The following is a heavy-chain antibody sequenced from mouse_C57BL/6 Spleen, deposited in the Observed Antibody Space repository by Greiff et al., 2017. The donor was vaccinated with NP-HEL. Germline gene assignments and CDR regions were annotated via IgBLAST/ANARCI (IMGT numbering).Heavy chain of an antibody. CDR2: ISYDGSN. D-gene: IGHD1-1*01. Sequence: EVQLQESGPGLVKPSQSLSLTCSITGYSITSGYYWNWIRQFPGNKLEWMGYISYDGSNNYNPSLKNRISITRDTSKNQFFLKLNSVTTEDTATYYCARHTTVVATPLWYFDVWGTGTTVTVSS. CDR1: GYSITSGYY. V-gene: IGHV3-6*01. J-gene: IGHJ1*03. CDR3: ARHTTVVATPLWYFDV.